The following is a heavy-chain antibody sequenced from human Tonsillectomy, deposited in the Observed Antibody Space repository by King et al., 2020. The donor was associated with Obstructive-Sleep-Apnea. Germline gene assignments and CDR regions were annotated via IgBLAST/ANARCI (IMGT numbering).Heavy chain of an antibody. Sequence: VQLLQWGAGLLKPSETLSLTCAVYGDSFRGYYWTWIRQPPGKGLEWIGEINHSGNTQYNPSLKSRVTISVETSKSQFSLKLTSVTAADTAVYYCARGRKVCRDGACQTLDHWGQGTLVTVSS. J-gene: IGHJ4*02. V-gene: IGHV4-34*01. CDR1: GDSFRGYY. CDR2: INHSGNT. D-gene: IGHD2-21*02. CDR3: ARGRKVCRDGACQTLDH.